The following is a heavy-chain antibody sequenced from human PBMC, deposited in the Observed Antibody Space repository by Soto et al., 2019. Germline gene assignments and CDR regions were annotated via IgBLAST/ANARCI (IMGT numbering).Heavy chain of an antibody. J-gene: IGHJ4*02. CDR3: ATGQSANYGDSFDY. D-gene: IGHD4-17*01. CDR2: IYYSGST. CDR1: GDSISSYY. V-gene: IGHV4-59*08. Sequence: PSETLSLTCTVSGDSISSYYWNWIRQPPGKGLEWIGYIYYSGSTNYKSALKSRVTISVDTSKNQFSLKLSSVTAADTAVYYRATGQSANYGDSFDYWGQGILVTVSS.